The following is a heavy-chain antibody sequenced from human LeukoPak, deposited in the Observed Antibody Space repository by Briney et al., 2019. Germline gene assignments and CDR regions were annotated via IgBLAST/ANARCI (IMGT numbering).Heavy chain of an antibody. CDR2: ISSSGSTI. CDR1: GFTFSDYY. Sequence: GGSLRLSCAASGFTFSDYYMSWIRQAPGKGLEWVSYISSSGSTIYYADSVKGRFTISRDNAKNSLYLQMNSLRAEDTAVYYCARGTGMGYCSSTSCPQPYSSWGQGTLVTVSS. CDR3: ARGTGMGYCSSTSCPQPYSS. J-gene: IGHJ4*02. V-gene: IGHV3-11*01. D-gene: IGHD2-2*01.